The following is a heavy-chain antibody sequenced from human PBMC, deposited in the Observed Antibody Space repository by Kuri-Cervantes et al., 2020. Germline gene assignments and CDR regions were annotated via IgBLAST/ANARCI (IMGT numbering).Heavy chain of an antibody. J-gene: IGHJ4*02. V-gene: IGHV1-46*01. Sequence: ASGKVSCKASGYTFTGYYMHWVRQAPGQGLEWMGIINPSGGNTNYAQKFQERVTITRDMSTSTAYMELSSLRSEDTAVYYCAADGDSSGWSDYWGQGTLVTVSS. D-gene: IGHD6-19*01. CDR1: GYTFTGYY. CDR2: INPSGGNT. CDR3: AADGDSSGWSDY.